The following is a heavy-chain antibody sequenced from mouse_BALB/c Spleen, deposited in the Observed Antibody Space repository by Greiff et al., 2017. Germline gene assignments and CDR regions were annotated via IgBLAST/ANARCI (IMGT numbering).Heavy chain of an antibody. CDR3: ARTFYYGNYDWFAY. CDR2: ILPGSGST. J-gene: IGHJ3*01. CDR1: GYTFSSYW. Sequence: QVQLQQSGAELMKPGASVKISCKATGYTFSSYWIEWVKQRPGHGLEWIGEILPGSGSTNYNEKFKGKATFTADTSSNTAYMQLSSLTSEDSAVYYCARTFYYGNYDWFAYWGQGTLVTVSA. D-gene: IGHD2-1*01. V-gene: IGHV1-9*01.